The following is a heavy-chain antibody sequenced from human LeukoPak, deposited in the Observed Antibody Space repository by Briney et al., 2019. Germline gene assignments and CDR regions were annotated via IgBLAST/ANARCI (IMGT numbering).Heavy chain of an antibody. J-gene: IGHJ4*02. CDR1: GGSFSGYY. CDR2: INHSGST. D-gene: IGHD3-10*01. V-gene: IGHV4-34*01. CDR3: ARGPSRYYGSGSYYSPGIDY. Sequence: SETLSLTCAVYGGSFSGYYWSWIRQPPGKGLGWSGEINHSGSTNYNPSLKRRVTISVDTSKNQFSLKLSSATAADTAVYYCARGPSRYYGSGSYYSPGIDYWGQGTLVTVSS.